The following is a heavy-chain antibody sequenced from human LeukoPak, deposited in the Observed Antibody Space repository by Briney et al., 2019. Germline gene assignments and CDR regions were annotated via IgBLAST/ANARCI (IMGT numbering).Heavy chain of an antibody. CDR1: GFTFSSHW. Sequence: GGSLRLSCAASGFTFSSHWMHWVRQAPGKGLVWVSRINSDGSSISYADSVKGRFTISRDNAKNTLYLQMNSLRAEDTAVYYFARNLQQWTTRDPRGGGQGGYWGQGTLVTVSS. CDR3: ARNLQQWTTRDPRGGGQGGY. D-gene: IGHD4-11*01. J-gene: IGHJ4*02. V-gene: IGHV3-74*01. CDR2: INSDGSSI.